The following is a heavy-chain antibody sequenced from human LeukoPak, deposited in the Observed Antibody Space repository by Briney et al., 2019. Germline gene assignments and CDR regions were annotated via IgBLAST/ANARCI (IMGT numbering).Heavy chain of an antibody. J-gene: IGHJ6*03. V-gene: IGHV1-69*06. CDR2: IIPIFGTA. CDR1: GGTFSSYA. CDR3: AKRGGPGTFYYYYYYMDV. Sequence: GASVKVSCKASGGTFSSYAISWVRQAPGQGLEWMGGIIPIFGTANYAQKFQGRVTITADKSTSTAYMELSSLRAEDTAVYYCAKRGGPGTFYYYYYYMDVWGKGTTVTISS. D-gene: IGHD3-10*01.